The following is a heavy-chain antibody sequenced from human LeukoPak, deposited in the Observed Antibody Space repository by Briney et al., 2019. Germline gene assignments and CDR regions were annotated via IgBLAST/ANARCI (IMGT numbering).Heavy chain of an antibody. D-gene: IGHD3-3*01. CDR1: GFTFNNYN. J-gene: IGHJ4*02. CDR3: ARSARLMKGVVEVTALDD. V-gene: IGHV3-48*04. CDR2: LSSSGSAF. Sequence: PGGSLRLSCATSGFTFNNYNMNWVRQAPGKGLEWIAYLSSSGSAFSYADSVKGRFTIARDNAKNSVYLEMNSLRADDTAVYYCARSARLMKGVVEVTALDDWGQGTLVTVSS.